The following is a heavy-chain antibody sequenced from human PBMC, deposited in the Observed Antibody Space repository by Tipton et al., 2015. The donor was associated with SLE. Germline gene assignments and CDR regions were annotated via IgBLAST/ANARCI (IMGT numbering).Heavy chain of an antibody. J-gene: IGHJ4*02. CDR3: ARAGIVVVPAAPPDY. CDR2: ISYDGSNK. D-gene: IGHD2-2*01. CDR1: GFTFSSYA. Sequence: QVQLVQSGGGLVKPGGSLRLSCAASGFTFSSYAMHWVRQAPGKGLEWVVVISYDGSNKYYADSVKGRFTISRDNSKNSLYLQMNSLRAEDTAVYYCARAGIVVVPAAPPDYWGQGTLVTVSS. V-gene: IGHV3-30*04.